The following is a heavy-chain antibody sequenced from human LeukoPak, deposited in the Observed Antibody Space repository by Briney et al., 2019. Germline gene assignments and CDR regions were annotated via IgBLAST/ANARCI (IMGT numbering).Heavy chain of an antibody. V-gene: IGHV4-59*08. Sequence: SETLSLTCTVSGGSISSYYWSWTRQPPGKGLEWIGYIYYSGSTNYNPSLKSRVTISVDTSKNQFSLKLRSVTAADTAVYYCARLTSSSSGSSFDYWGQGTLVTVSS. CDR1: GGSISSYY. D-gene: IGHD6-13*01. CDR3: ARLTSSSSGSSFDY. J-gene: IGHJ4*02. CDR2: IYYSGST.